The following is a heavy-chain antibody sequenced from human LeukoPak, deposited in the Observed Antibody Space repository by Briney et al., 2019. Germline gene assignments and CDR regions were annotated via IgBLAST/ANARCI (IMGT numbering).Heavy chain of an antibody. CDR3: ARDLPPYYYRSDFCDY. CDR2: INPNSGGT. D-gene: IGHD2/OR15-2a*01. Sequence: ASVKVSCKASGYTFTGYYIHWVRQAPGQGVEWMGWINPNSGGTNYAQKFQGRVTMTRDTSISTAYMELSRLRSDDTAVYYCARDLPPYYYRSDFCDYWGQGTLVTVSS. CDR1: GYTFTGYY. V-gene: IGHV1-2*02. J-gene: IGHJ4*02.